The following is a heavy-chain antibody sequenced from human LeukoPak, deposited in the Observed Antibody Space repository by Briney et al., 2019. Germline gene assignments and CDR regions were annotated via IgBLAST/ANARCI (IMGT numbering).Heavy chain of an antibody. CDR1: GFTCSSYW. D-gene: IGHD3-22*01. V-gene: IGHV3-7*01. Sequence: PGGSLRLSCAASGFTCSSYWMSWVRQAPGKGLEWVANIKQDGSEKYYVDSVKGRFTISRDNAKNSLYLQMNSLRAEDTAVYYCAREKTQVRYDSSGYYLDYWGQGTLVTVSS. CDR3: AREKTQVRYDSSGYYLDY. CDR2: IKQDGSEK. J-gene: IGHJ4*02.